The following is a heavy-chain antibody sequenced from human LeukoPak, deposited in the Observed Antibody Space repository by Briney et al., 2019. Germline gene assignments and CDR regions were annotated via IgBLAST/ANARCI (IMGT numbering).Heavy chain of an antibody. CDR3: AREVTGRSAYYYYYYMDV. V-gene: IGHV3-20*04. D-gene: IGHD2-21*02. J-gene: IGHJ6*03. CDR2: INWNGGST. CDR1: GFTFDDYG. Sequence: PGGSLRLSCAASGFTFDDYGMSWVRQVPGKGLEWVSGINWNGGSTGYADSVKGRFTISRDNAKNSLYLQMNSLRAEDTALYYCAREVTGRSAYYYYYYMDVWGKGTTVTVSS.